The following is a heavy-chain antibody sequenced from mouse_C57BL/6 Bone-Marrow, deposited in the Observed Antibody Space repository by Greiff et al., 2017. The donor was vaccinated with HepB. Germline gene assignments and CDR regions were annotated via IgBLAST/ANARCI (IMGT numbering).Heavy chain of an antibody. CDR3: ANDDGSQAWFAY. CDR1: GYTFTSYW. CDR2: IHPNSGST. D-gene: IGHD1-1*01. Sequence: VQLQQPGAELVKPGASVKLSCKASGYTFTSYWMHWVKQRPGQGLEWIGMIHPNSGSTNYNEKFKSKATLTVDKASSTAYMQLSSLTSEDSAVYYWANDDGSQAWFAYWGQGTLVTVSA. J-gene: IGHJ3*01. V-gene: IGHV1-64*01.